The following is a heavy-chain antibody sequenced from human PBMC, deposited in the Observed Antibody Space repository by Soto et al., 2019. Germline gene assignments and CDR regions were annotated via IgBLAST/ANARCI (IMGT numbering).Heavy chain of an antibody. J-gene: IGHJ4*02. CDR1: GYTFTSYG. D-gene: IGHD1-1*01. Sequence: QVHLVQSGAEVKKPGASVKVSCKASGYTFTSYGITWVRQAPGQGLDWWGWISAHNGNTDYAQKLQGRVIVTRDTSTSTAYMELRSLISDDTAVYYCARGRYGDYWGQGALVTVSS. V-gene: IGHV1-18*01. CDR3: ARGRYGDY. CDR2: ISAHNGNT.